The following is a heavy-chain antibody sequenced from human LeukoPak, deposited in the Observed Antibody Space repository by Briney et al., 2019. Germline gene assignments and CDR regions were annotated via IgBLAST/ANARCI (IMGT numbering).Heavy chain of an antibody. Sequence: GGSLRLSCAASGFTFSSYWMHWVRQAPGKGLVWVSRINSDGSSTSYADSVKGRFTISRDNAKNTLYLQLNSLRAEDTAVYYCARVDYYDSSGYLDYWGQGTLVTVSS. CDR2: INSDGSST. D-gene: IGHD3-22*01. CDR3: ARVDYYDSSGYLDY. V-gene: IGHV3-74*01. CDR1: GFTFSSYW. J-gene: IGHJ4*02.